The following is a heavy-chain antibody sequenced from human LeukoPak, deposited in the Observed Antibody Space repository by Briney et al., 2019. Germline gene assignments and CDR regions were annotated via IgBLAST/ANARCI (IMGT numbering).Heavy chain of an antibody. D-gene: IGHD4-17*01. CDR2: IYHNGYT. CDR1: GASISNGDYF. V-gene: IGHV4-30-4*01. Sequence: PSQTLSLTCTVSGASISNGDYFWHWIRQSPGKGLEWIGHIYHNGYTNYNPALKSRVTISADTSKNQFSLKLSSVTAADTAVYYCARHLSGDYVWFDPWGQGTLVTVYS. CDR3: ARHLSGDYVWFDP. J-gene: IGHJ5*02.